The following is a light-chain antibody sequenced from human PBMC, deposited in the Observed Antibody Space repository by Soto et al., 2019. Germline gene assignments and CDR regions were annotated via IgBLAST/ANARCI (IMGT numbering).Light chain of an antibody. J-gene: IGKJ4*01. CDR2: SAS. V-gene: IGKV3-20*01. CDR3: QQYGGSPRVT. Sequence: EIVLTQSPGTLSLSPGERVILSCRASQSVSSNYLAWYQQKPGQAPRLLIYSASSRATGIPDRFSGSGSGPDFTLTINRLEPEDFAVYYCQQYGGSPRVTFGGGTKVEIK. CDR1: QSVSSNY.